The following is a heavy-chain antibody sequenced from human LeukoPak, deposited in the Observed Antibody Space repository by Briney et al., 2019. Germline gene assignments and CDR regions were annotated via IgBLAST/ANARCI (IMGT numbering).Heavy chain of an antibody. CDR2: ISSSSSYI. CDR3: ARDRGVLWFGEPSTHYCYYYGMDV. CDR1: GFTFSSYS. Sequence: GGSLRLSCAASGFTFSSYSMNWVRQAPGKGLEWVSSISSSSSYIYYADSVKGRFTISRDNAKNSLYLQMNSLRAEGTAVYYCARDRGVLWFGEPSTHYCYYYGMDVWGQGTTVTVSS. V-gene: IGHV3-21*01. J-gene: IGHJ6*02. D-gene: IGHD3-10*01.